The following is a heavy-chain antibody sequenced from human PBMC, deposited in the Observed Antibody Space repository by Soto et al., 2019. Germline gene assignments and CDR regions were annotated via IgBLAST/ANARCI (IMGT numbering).Heavy chain of an antibody. CDR2: IYSGGST. Sequence: GGSLRLSCAASGFTVSSNYMSWVRQAPGKGLEWVSVIYSGGSTYYADSVKGRFTISRDNSKNTLYLQMNSLRAEDTAVYYCARDLCSGGSCFGRGAFDIWGQGTMVTVS. J-gene: IGHJ3*02. CDR1: GFTVSSNY. CDR3: ARDLCSGGSCFGRGAFDI. V-gene: IGHV3-66*01. D-gene: IGHD2-15*01.